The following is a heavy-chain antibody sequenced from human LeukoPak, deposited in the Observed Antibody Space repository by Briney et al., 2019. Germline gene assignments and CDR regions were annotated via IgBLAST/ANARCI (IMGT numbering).Heavy chain of an antibody. Sequence: GGSLRLSCAASGFTFSRYAMRWVRHAPGKGLEWVSAISGSGGSIYYADSVKGRFTISRDNAKNTLYLQMNSLRAEDTGLYYCTKGLHCSTTGGAFDYWGQGTLVTVSS. CDR2: ISGSGGSI. V-gene: IGHV3-23*01. CDR1: GFTFSRYA. J-gene: IGHJ4*02. D-gene: IGHD4-17*01. CDR3: TKGLHCSTTGGAFDY.